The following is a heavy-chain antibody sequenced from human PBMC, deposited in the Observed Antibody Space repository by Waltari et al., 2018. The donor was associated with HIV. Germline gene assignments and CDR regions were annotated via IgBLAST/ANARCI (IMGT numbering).Heavy chain of an antibody. CDR2: ISAYNGNT. J-gene: IGHJ1*01. D-gene: IGHD1-26*01. Sequence: QVQLVQSGAEVKKPGASVKVSCKASGYTFTSYGISWVRQASGQGLEWMGWISAYNGNTNLAQKLQGRVTMTTDTSTSTAYMELRSLRSDDTAVYYCARDPAGASFGATMGAEYFQHWGQGTLVTVSS. V-gene: IGHV1-18*01. CDR3: ARDPAGASFGATMGAEYFQH. CDR1: GYTFTSYG.